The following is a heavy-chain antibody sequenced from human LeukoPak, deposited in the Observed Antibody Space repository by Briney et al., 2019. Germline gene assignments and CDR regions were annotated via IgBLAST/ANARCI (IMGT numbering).Heavy chain of an antibody. CDR3: ARGGLNYADASDI. CDR2: ISSGSSYI. V-gene: IGHV3-21*01. CDR1: GSTLSRHS. D-gene: IGHD4-11*01. J-gene: IGHJ3*02. Sequence: PGGSLRLSCAASGSTLSRHSMNWVRQAPGKGLEWVSYISSGSSYIYYADSVKGRFTISRDNAENSLYLQMNSLRGEDTAVYYCARGGLNYADASDIWGQGTMVTVSS.